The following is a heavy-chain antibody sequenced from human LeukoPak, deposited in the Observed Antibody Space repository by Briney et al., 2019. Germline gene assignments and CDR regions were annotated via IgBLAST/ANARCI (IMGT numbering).Heavy chain of an antibody. CDR3: ARASADYDILTGVPLPLDY. V-gene: IGHV1-18*01. CDR1: GYTFTNYG. D-gene: IGHD3-9*01. Sequence: GASVKVSCKASGYTFTNYGISWVRQAPGQGLEWMGWISTYNGNTNYAQKLQGRVTMTTDTSTSTAYMELRSLRSDDTAVYYCARASADYDILTGVPLPLDYWGQGTLVTVSS. CDR2: ISTYNGNT. J-gene: IGHJ4*02.